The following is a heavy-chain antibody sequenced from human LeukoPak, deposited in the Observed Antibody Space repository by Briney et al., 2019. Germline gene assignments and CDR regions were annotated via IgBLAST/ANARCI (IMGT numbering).Heavy chain of an antibody. D-gene: IGHD3-10*01. CDR1: GFTISHYW. CDR2: INQDGSVE. CDR3: TRDYCGSGSHDY. Sequence: GGSLRLSCAASGFTISHYWMSWVRQAPGEGLEWVANINQDGSVEHYVDSVKGRFTISRDNAKNSLYLQMNTLRAEDTAVYYCTRDYCGSGSHDYWGQGALVTVSS. J-gene: IGHJ4*02. V-gene: IGHV3-7*04.